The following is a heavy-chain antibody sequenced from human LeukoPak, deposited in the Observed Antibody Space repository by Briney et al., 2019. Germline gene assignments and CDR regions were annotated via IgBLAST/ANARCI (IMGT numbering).Heavy chain of an antibody. CDR2: ISGSGGGT. V-gene: IGHV3-23*01. D-gene: IGHD3-10*01. CDR1: GFTFSSYA. Sequence: PGGSLRLSCAASGFTFSSYAMSWVRQAPGKGLEWVSAISGSGGGTYYADSVKGRFTISRDNSKNTLYLQMNSLRAEDTAVYYCAKEEHRWFGELLLGKYYYYGMDVWGQGTTVTVSS. CDR3: AKEEHRWFGELLLGKYYYYGMDV. J-gene: IGHJ6*02.